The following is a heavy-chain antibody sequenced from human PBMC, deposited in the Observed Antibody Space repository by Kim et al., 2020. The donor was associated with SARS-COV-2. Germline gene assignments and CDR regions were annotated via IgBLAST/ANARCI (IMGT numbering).Heavy chain of an antibody. CDR3: ARGHLGGRADY. CDR1: GVSISGYY. CDR2: FYYTGST. J-gene: IGHJ4*02. V-gene: IGHV4-59*08. Sequence: SETLSLTCTVSGVSISGYYWSWIRQPPGKGLEWIGYFYYTGSTNYNPSLKSRVTISVDTSKNQFSLELTSVTAADTAVYYCARGHLGGRADYWGQGTLVTVSS.